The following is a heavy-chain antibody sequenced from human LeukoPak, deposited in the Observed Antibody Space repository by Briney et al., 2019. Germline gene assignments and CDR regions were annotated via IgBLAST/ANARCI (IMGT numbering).Heavy chain of an antibody. V-gene: IGHV3-48*03. D-gene: IGHD4-17*01. Sequence: PGGSLRLSCAASGFTFSSYEMNWVRQAPGKGLEWVSYISSSCSTIYYADSVKGRFTISSDDAKKLLYLDMNSLSAEDTAVYYCARGHTAVTRHFDFWGQGTLVTVSS. CDR1: GFTFSSYE. J-gene: IGHJ4*02. CDR3: ARGHTAVTRHFDF. CDR2: ISSSCSTI.